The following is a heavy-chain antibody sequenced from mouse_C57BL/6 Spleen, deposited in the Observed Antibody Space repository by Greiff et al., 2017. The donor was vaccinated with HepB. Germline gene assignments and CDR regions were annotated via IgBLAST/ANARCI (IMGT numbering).Heavy chain of an antibody. D-gene: IGHD2-1*01. J-gene: IGHJ2*01. Sequence: VQLQQSGPELVKPGASVKISCKASGYSFTSYYIHWVKQRPGQGLEWIGWIYPGSGNTKYNEKFKGKATLTADTSSSTAYMQLSSLTSEDSAVYYCARTGDYGNDYFDYWGQGTTLTVSS. CDR2: IYPGSGNT. CDR1: GYSFTSYY. V-gene: IGHV1-66*01. CDR3: ARTGDYGNDYFDY.